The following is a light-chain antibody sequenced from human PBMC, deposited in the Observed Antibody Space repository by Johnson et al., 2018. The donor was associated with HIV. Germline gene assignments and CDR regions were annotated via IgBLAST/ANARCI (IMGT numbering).Light chain of an antibody. V-gene: IGLV1-51*02. CDR1: SSNIGNNY. CDR2: ENN. CDR3: GTWDKSLNTGAV. Sequence: VLTQPPSVSAAPGQKVTISCSGSSSNIGNNYVSWYQLLPGTAPKLLIYENNKRPSGIPDRFSGSKSGTSATLGIAGLQTGDEAYYYCGTWDKSLNTGAVFVTGTKVTVL. J-gene: IGLJ1*01.